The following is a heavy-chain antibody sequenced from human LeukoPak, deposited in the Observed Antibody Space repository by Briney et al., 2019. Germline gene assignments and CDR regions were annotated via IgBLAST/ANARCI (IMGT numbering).Heavy chain of an antibody. CDR3: ARDPYCSSTSCYSSGAADY. CDR2: ISSSGATM. Sequence: PGGSLRLSCAASGFSFTSFEMNWVRQAPGKGLEWVSYISSSGATMYYADSVKGRFTISRDNAKNSLYLQMNSLRAEDTAVYYCARDPYCSSTSCYSSGAADYWGQGTLVTVSS. J-gene: IGHJ4*02. CDR1: GFSFTSFE. V-gene: IGHV3-48*03. D-gene: IGHD2-2*01.